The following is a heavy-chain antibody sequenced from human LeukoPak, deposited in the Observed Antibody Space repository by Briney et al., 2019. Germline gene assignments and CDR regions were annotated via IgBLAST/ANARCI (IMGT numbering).Heavy chain of an antibody. V-gene: IGHV3-7*01. J-gene: IGHJ6*03. Sequence: GGSLRLSCATSGFAFSTYSMNWVRQAPGKGLEWVANLKETGSGTHYVDSLKGRFTVSRDNAKNSVYLQMNNLRAEDTAVYYCARRAPGYCITASCPDTYYYYYYMDVWGKGTTVTVSS. CDR3: ARRAPGYCITASCPDTYYYYYYMDV. CDR2: LKETGSGT. CDR1: GFAFSTYS. D-gene: IGHD2-2*01.